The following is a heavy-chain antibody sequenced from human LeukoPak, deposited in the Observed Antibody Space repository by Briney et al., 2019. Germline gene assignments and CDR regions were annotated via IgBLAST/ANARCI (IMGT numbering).Heavy chain of an antibody. V-gene: IGHV3-30*12. Sequence: PGGSLRLSCAASRFTFSSYGMHWVRQAPGKGLEWVAYIQYDGSNEQYADSVKGRFSISRDSSKNILYLQMNSLRAEDTAVYYCARYGYPQGSGYGEGATGFDYWGQGTLVTVSS. CDR2: IQYDGSNE. CDR3: ARYGYPQGSGYGEGATGFDY. J-gene: IGHJ4*02. CDR1: RFTFSSYG. D-gene: IGHD5-12*01.